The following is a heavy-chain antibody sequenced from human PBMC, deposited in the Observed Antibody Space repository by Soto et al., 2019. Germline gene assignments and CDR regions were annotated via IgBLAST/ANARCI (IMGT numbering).Heavy chain of an antibody. D-gene: IGHD3-3*01. V-gene: IGHV4-61*01. J-gene: IGHJ4*02. CDR3: ARDNSGFWGGYFDS. CDR2: VYHTGRT. CDR1: GGSFKSGSYS. Sequence: SETLSLTCTVSGGSFKSGSYSWSWIRQPPGKGLEWIGYVYHTGRTSYNPSLKSRVSISMDTSKNQFSLNLDSVTAADTAVYFCARDNSGFWGGYFDSWGQGKLVTVSS.